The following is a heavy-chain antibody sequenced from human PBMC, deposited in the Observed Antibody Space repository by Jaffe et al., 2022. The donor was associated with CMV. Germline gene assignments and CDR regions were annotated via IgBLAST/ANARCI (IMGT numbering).Heavy chain of an antibody. Sequence: QLQLQESGPGLVKPSETLSLTCTVSGGSVSSSNYYWGWIRQSPGKGLEYIGSVLHSGSTFYNPSLKSRITISVDTSKNHFSLKLTSVAAADTAVYFCARHFDNYDFPRYIDYWGQGTLVTVSS. CDR3: ARHFDNYDFPRYIDY. D-gene: IGHD3-16*01. CDR2: VLHSGST. V-gene: IGHV4-39*01. CDR1: GGSVSSSNYY. J-gene: IGHJ4*02.